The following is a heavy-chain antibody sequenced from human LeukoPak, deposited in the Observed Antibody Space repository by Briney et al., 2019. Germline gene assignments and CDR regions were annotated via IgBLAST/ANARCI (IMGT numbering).Heavy chain of an antibody. CDR2: INHSGST. CDR1: GGSFSGYY. V-gene: IGHV4-34*01. Sequence: SETLSLTCAVYGGSFSGYYWSWIRQPPGKGLEWIGEINHSGSTNYNPSLKSRVTISVDTSKNQFSLKLSSVTAADTAVYYCARGVWEGPMTTVTNNWFDPWGQGTLVTVSS. CDR3: ARGVWEGPMTTVTNNWFDP. D-gene: IGHD4-17*01. J-gene: IGHJ5*02.